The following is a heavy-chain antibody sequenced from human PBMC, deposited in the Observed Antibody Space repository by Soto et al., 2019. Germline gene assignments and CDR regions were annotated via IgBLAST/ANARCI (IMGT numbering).Heavy chain of an antibody. J-gene: IGHJ5*02. V-gene: IGHV4-31*03. Sequence: SETLSLTCTVSGGSISSGGYYWSLILQHPGKGLEWIGYIYYSGSTYYNPSLKSRVTISVDTSKNQFSLKLSSVNAADTAVYYCARLAAGQTRFDPWGQGILVTVSS. CDR1: GGSISSGGYY. CDR2: IYYSGST. CDR3: ARLAAGQTRFDP. D-gene: IGHD6-13*01.